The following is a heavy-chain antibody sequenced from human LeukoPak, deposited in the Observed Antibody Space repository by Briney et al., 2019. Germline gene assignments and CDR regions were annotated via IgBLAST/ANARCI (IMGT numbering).Heavy chain of an antibody. CDR3: ARVAGWHWFDP. Sequence: GALRLSCAASGFTFSSYWMHWLRQDPGRGLVWVSRINSDGSATTYADSVKGRFTISRDNSKNTVYLQMNNMRVDDTAVYYCARVAGWHWFDPWGQGTLVTVSS. CDR2: INSDGSAT. CDR1: GFTFSSYW. J-gene: IGHJ5*02. V-gene: IGHV3-74*01. D-gene: IGHD6-19*01.